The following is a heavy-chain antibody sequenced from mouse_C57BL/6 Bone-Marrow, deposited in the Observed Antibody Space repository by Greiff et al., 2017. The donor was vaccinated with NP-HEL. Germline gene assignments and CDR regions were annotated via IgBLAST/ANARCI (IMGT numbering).Heavy chain of an antibody. CDR2: IYPGDGDT. J-gene: IGHJ3*01. Sequence: VQLQQSGPELVKPGASVKISCKASGYAFSSSWMNWVKQRPGKGLEWIGRIYPGDGDTNYNGKFKGKATLTADKSSSTAYMQLSSLTSEDSAVSFGERGAGGGGSQAWFVYWGQGTLVTVSA. V-gene: IGHV1-82*01. CDR1: GYAFSSSW. CDR3: ERGAGGGGSQAWFVY.